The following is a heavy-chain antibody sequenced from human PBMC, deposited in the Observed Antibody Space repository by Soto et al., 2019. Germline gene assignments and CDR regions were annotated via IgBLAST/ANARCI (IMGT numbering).Heavy chain of an antibody. D-gene: IGHD2-15*01. V-gene: IGHV1-46*01. J-gene: IGHJ1*01. CDR2: VNPSGGST. CDR3: AREENCSGGTCYSEYFHR. Sequence: ASVKVSCNASGYLFTAYSMHWVRLAPGQELEWMGVVNPSGGSTKYAQNFQGRVTMTRDTSTTTIYMELSSLRSDDTAIYYCAREENCSGGTCYSEYFHRWGQGTLVTVSS. CDR1: GYLFTAYS.